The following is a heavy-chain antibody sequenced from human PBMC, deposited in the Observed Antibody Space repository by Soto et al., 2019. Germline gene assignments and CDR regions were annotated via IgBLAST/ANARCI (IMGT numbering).Heavy chain of an antibody. CDR2: ISVDSGNT. J-gene: IGHJ6*03. CDR1: GYIFTSYG. D-gene: IGHD3-10*01. Sequence: QVQLVQSGAELKKPGASAKVSCKASGYIFTSYGISWVRQAPGQGLEWMAWISVDSGNTNYAQNFQGRVTMTTDTSASTVHMELRSLRSEDTAVYYCARFNGSGTNYYMDVWGKGTMVIVSS. V-gene: IGHV1-18*01. CDR3: ARFNGSGTNYYMDV.